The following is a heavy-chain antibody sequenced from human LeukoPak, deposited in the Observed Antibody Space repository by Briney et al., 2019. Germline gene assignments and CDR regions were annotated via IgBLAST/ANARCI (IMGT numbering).Heavy chain of an antibody. V-gene: IGHV3-21*01. Sequence: NTGGSLRLSCAASGFTFSDYSMNWVRQAPGKGLEWVASISSSSPYIYYTDSVKGRFTISRDNAKNSLYLQMNSLRAEDTAVYYCARLYSRMGPFDYWGQGTLVTVSS. D-gene: IGHD5-18*01. CDR2: ISSSSPYI. CDR1: GFTFSDYS. CDR3: ARLYSRMGPFDY. J-gene: IGHJ4*02.